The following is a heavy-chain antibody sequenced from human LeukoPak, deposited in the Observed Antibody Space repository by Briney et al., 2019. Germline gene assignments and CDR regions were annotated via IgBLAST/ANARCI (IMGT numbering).Heavy chain of an antibody. V-gene: IGHV3-53*05. CDR3: ALSTREYYGSSGYADFDY. D-gene: IGHD3-22*01. CDR1: GFTVSTNY. J-gene: IGHJ4*02. CDR2: IYSGGKT. Sequence: GGSLRLSCAASGFTVSTNYMSWVRQAPGKGLEWVSVIYSGGKTYYADSVKGRFTISRDNSKNTLYLQMNSLRAEDTAVYYCALSTREYYGSSGYADFDYWGQGTLVTVSS.